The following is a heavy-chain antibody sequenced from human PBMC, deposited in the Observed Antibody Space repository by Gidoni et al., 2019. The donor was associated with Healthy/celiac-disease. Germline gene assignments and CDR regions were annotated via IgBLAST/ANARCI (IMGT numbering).Heavy chain of an antibody. D-gene: IGHD6-13*01. CDR2: IYYSGSP. V-gene: IGHV4-39*01. CDR3: AIIAAAGLFDY. Sequence: QLQLQASCPGLVKPSETLSLTCTVSGGSISSSRYYWGWIRQPPGKGLEWIGSIYYSGSPYYNPSLKSRVTISVDTAKNQFSLKLSSVTAADTAVYYCAIIAAAGLFDYWGQGTLVTVSS. J-gene: IGHJ4*02. CDR1: GGSISSSRYY.